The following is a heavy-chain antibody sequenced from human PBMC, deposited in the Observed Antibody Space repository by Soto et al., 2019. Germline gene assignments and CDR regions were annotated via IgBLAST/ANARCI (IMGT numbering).Heavy chain of an antibody. V-gene: IGHV3-49*03. Sequence: PGGSLRLSCTASGFTFGDYAMSWFRQAPGKGLEWVGFIRSKAYGGTTEYAASVKGRFTISRDDSKSIAYLQMNSLKTEDTAVYYCTRDLRDDILTGYYYYYGMDVWGQGTTVTVSS. CDR2: IRSKAYGGTT. CDR1: GFTFGDYA. D-gene: IGHD3-9*01. CDR3: TRDLRDDILTGYYYYYGMDV. J-gene: IGHJ6*02.